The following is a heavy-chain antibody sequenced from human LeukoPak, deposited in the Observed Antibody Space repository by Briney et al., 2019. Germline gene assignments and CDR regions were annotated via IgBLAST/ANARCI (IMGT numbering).Heavy chain of an antibody. J-gene: IGHJ4*02. CDR2: MYYRGTT. Sequence: SETLSLTCSVSGGSISSSSDYWGWIRQSPGKGLEWIGSMYYRGTTYENSSLKSRLTLSIDTSNNQFSLKLTSVTAADTAVYYCAREYSRSVVAGSRPDLWGQGLQVTVSS. CDR3: AREYSRSVVAGSRPDL. D-gene: IGHD2-21*01. V-gene: IGHV4-39*02. CDR1: GGSISSSSDY.